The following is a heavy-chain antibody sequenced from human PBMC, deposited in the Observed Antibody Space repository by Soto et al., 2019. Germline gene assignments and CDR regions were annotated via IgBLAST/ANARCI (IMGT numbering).Heavy chain of an antibody. CDR1: GGSISSYY. CDR3: ASYCSSTSCPFEY. V-gene: IGHV4-59*08. J-gene: IGHJ4*02. Sequence: SETLSLTCTVSGGSISSYYWSWIRQPPGKGLEWIGYIYYSGSTNYNPSLKSRVTISVDTSKNQFSLKLTSVTAADTAMYYCASYCSSTSCPFEYWGRGTLVTVSS. CDR2: IYYSGST. D-gene: IGHD2-2*01.